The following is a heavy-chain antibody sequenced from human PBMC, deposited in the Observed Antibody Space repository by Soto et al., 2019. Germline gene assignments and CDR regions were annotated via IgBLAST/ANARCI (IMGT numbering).Heavy chain of an antibody. CDR1: GGSIYRSGYY. D-gene: IGHD2-15*01. V-gene: IGHV4-39*01. J-gene: IGHJ4*02. CDR2: IDYNGVT. CDR3: GKVLVGATGHTDSDS. Sequence: SETLSLTCTVSGGSIYRSGYYWGWIRQPPGRGLEWIGDIDYNGVTYSNPSLKSRVTISRDTSKNQFSLKLTSVTAADTALYYCGKVLVGATGHTDSDSWGPGTLVTVSS.